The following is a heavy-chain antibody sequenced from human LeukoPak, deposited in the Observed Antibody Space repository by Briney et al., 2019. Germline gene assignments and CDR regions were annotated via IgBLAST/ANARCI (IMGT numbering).Heavy chain of an antibody. CDR2: IYYSGRT. J-gene: IGHJ2*01. Sequence: PSETLSLTCIVSGGSISSYHWSWIRQPPGKGLEWIGYIYYSGRTNYNPSLKSRVTILVDASKNQFSLKLSAVTAADTAVYHCARGDGYGAWNFDLWGRGTLVTVSS. CDR3: ARGDGYGAWNFDL. V-gene: IGHV4-59*01. D-gene: IGHD5-24*01. CDR1: GGSISSYH.